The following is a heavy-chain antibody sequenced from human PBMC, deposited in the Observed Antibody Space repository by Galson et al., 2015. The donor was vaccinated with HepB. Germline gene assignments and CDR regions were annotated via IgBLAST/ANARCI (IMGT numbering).Heavy chain of an antibody. CDR2: ISGSGSTI. V-gene: IGHV3-11*01. D-gene: IGHD3-9*01. Sequence: SLRLSCAASGFTFSDYYMIWIRQAPGKGLEWVSYISGSGSTIYYADSVKGRFTISRDNARNSLYLQMNSLRAEDTAVYYCTRVGLTGYFYRVYYFDHWGQGALVSVSS. CDR3: TRVGLTGYFYRVYYFDH. CDR1: GFTFSDYY. J-gene: IGHJ4*02.